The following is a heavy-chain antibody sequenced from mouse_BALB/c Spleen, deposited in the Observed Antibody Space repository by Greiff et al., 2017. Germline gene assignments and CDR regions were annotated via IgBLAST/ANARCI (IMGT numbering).Heavy chain of an antibody. CDR3: ARHSTTSAMDY. Sequence: VQLKESGGGLVQPGGSLKLSCAASGFTFSSYTMSWVRQTPEKRLEWVAYISNGGGSTYYPDTVKGRFTISRDNAKNTLYLQMSSLKSEDTAMYYCARHSTTSAMDYWGQGTSVTVSS. J-gene: IGHJ4*01. V-gene: IGHV5-12-2*01. D-gene: IGHD1-1*01. CDR1: GFTFSSYT. CDR2: ISNGGGST.